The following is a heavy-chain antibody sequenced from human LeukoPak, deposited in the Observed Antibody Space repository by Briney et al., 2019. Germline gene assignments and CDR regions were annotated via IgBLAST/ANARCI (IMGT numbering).Heavy chain of an antibody. CDR3: AKGAGNRGYYYYMDV. CDR1: GFTFSNYA. J-gene: IGHJ6*03. V-gene: IGHV3-23*01. CDR2: ITGSGDRT. D-gene: IGHD1-1*01. Sequence: GGSLRLSCAASGFTFSNYAMSWVRQAPGQGLEWVSTITGSGDRTYYADSVKGRFTISRDNSKNTLYLQINSLRAEDTALFYCAKGAGNRGYYYYMDVWGKGTTVIISS.